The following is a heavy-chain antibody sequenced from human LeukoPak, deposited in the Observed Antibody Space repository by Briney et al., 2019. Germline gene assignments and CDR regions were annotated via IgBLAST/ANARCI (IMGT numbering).Heavy chain of an antibody. CDR1: GFTFSSYA. Sequence: GGSLRLSCAASGFTFSSYAMSWVRQAPGNGLEWVSAISGSGGSTYYADSVKGRFTISRDNSKNTLYLQMNSLRAEDTAVYYCAKVILEWLYGLYYFDYWGQGTLVTVSS. CDR2: ISGSGGST. D-gene: IGHD3-3*01. CDR3: AKVILEWLYGLYYFDY. V-gene: IGHV3-23*01. J-gene: IGHJ4*02.